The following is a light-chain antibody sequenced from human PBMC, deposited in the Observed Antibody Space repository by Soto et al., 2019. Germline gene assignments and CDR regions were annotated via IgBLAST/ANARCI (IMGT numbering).Light chain of an antibody. J-gene: IGKJ4*01. CDR2: GAS. Sequence: IQRPQYTSTLSASVGDRFGITCGSIQCISNDLGWYQQKPGKAPKLLIYGASTLQSGVPSRFSGSGSGTDFTLTISSLQPEDSASYYCLQDHEHLTFGGRTKVDI. CDR3: LQDHEHLT. V-gene: IGKV1-6*01. CDR1: QCISND.